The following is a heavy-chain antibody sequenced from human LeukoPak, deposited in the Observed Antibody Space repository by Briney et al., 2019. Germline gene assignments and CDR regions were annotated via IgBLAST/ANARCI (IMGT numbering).Heavy chain of an antibody. CDR3: ARGAPIRVAVAATFDP. CDR2: IIPIFGTA. CDR1: GGTFSSYA. D-gene: IGHD6-19*01. Sequence: GASVKVSCTASGGTFSSYAISWVRQAPGQGLEWMGGIIPIFGTANYAQKFQGRVTITADESTSTAYMELSSLRSEDTAVYYCARGAPIRVAVAATFDPWGQGTLVTVPS. V-gene: IGHV1-69*13. J-gene: IGHJ5*02.